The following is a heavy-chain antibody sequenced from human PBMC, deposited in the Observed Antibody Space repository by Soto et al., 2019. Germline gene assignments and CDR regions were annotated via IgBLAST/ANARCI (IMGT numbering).Heavy chain of an antibody. J-gene: IGHJ3*02. CDR1: GFTFSDYY. Sequence: LRLSCAASGFTFSDYYMSWIRQAPGKGLEWVSYIRNRGSTIYYADSVKGRFTISRDNAKNSLYLQMNSLRAEDTAVYYCARDVHDGLDIWGQGTMVTVSS. CDR2: IRNRGSTI. V-gene: IGHV3-11*01. CDR3: ARDVHDGLDI.